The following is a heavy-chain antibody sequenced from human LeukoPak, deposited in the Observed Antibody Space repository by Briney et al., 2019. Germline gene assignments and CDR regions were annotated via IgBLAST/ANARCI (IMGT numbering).Heavy chain of an antibody. CDR2: IIPIFGTA. Sequence: SVKVSCKASGGTFSSYAISWVRQAPGQGLEWMGGIIPIFGTANYAQKFQGRVTITADESTSTAYMELSSLRSEDTAVYYCARGYYGSGSYYRGRTTRPQALDYWGQGTLVTVSS. CDR3: ARGYYGSGSYYRGRTTRPQALDY. J-gene: IGHJ4*02. V-gene: IGHV1-69*01. CDR1: GGTFSSYA. D-gene: IGHD3-10*01.